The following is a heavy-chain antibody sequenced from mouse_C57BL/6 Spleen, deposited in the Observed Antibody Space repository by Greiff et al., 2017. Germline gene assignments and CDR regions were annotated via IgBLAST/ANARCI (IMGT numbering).Heavy chain of an antibody. D-gene: IGHD3-2*02. CDR1: GYSFTGYY. CDR2: INPSTGGT. V-gene: IGHV1-42*01. CDR3: ARSGLLLDY. Sequence: EVQLQQSGPELVKPGASVKISCKASGYSFTGYYMNWVKQSPEKSLEWIGEINPSTGGTTYNQKFKAKATLTVDKSSSTAYMQLKSLTSEDSAVYYCARSGLLLDYWGQGTTLTVSS. J-gene: IGHJ2*01.